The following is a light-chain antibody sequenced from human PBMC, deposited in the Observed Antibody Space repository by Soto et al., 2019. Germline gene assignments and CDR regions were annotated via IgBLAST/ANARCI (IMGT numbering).Light chain of an antibody. CDR2: STT. CDR1: TGTVTSEYY. Sequence: QTVVTQEPSLTVSPGGTVPLTCASSTGTVTSEYYPNWFQQKPGQAPRSLIYSTTNQHSWTPARFSGSLLGGKAALTLSGVQPEDEAEYYCLLYFGGAWFFGGGTKLTVL. J-gene: IGLJ2*01. CDR3: LLYFGGAWF. V-gene: IGLV7-43*01.